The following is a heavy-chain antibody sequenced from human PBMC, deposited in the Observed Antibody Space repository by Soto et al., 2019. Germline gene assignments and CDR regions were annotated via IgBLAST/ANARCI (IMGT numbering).Heavy chain of an antibody. V-gene: IGHV3-23*01. CDR1: EFTFSNYA. Sequence: GGSLRLSCAASEFTFSNYAMSWVRQAPGKGLEWVSSISDNGGTTYYADSVKGRFTISRDNSKNTLYLQMNSLRAEDTAVYYCAKAQTGTTRFPTYDYWGQGTLVTVSS. CDR3: AKAQTGTTRFPTYDY. CDR2: ISDNGGTT. J-gene: IGHJ4*02. D-gene: IGHD1-1*01.